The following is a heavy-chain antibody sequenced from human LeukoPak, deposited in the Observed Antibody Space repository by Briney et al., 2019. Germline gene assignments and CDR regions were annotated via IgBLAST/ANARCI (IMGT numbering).Heavy chain of an antibody. V-gene: IGHV1-8*01. Sequence: GASVKVSRKASGYTFTTYDINWVRQATGQGLEWMGWMNPNSGNTAYAQKFQGRVTMTRNTSISTAFMELSGLRSEDTAVYFCARRNTAMVAGLDYWGQGSLVTVSS. CDR2: MNPNSGNT. D-gene: IGHD5-18*01. CDR1: GYTFTTYD. J-gene: IGHJ4*02. CDR3: ARRNTAMVAGLDY.